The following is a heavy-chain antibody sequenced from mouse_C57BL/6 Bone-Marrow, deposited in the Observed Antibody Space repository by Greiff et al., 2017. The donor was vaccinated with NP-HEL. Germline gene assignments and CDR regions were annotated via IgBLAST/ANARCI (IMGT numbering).Heavy chain of an antibody. V-gene: IGHV1-64*01. D-gene: IGHD3-3*01. CDR3: ARPRRDAMDY. J-gene: IGHJ4*01. CDR2: IHPNSGST. Sequence: VQLQQPGAELVKPGASVKLSCKASGYTFTSYWMHWVKQRPGQGLEWIGMIHPNSGSTNYNEKFKSKATLTVDNSSSTAYMQLSSLTSEDSAVYYCARPRRDAMDYWGQGTSVTVSS. CDR1: GYTFTSYW.